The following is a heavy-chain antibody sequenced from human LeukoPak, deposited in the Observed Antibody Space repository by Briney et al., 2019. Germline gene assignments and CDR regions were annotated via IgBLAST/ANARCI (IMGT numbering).Heavy chain of an antibody. CDR3: AKNGVFYYGSGSYYNLYYFDY. CDR2: ISGSGGTT. D-gene: IGHD3-10*01. J-gene: IGHJ4*02. Sequence: GGSLRLSCAASGFNFNNYAMSWVRQAPGKGLEWVSAISGSGGTTYYADSVKGRFTISRDNSKNTLYLQMNSLRAEDTAVYYCAKNGVFYYGSGSYYNLYYFDYWGQGTLVTVSS. V-gene: IGHV3-23*01. CDR1: GFNFNNYA.